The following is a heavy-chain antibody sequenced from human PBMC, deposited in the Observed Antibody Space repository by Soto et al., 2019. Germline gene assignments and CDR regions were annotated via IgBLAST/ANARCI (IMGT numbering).Heavy chain of an antibody. CDR2: INHSGST. Sequence: QVQLQQWGAGLLKPSETLSLTCAVYGGSFSGYYWSWIRQPPGKGLEWIGEINHSGSTNYNPSLKSRVTISVDTSKNQXSLKLSSXXXXXXXXXXXXXXXXXXXXXXXXXXYYYMDVWGKGTTVTVSS. J-gene: IGHJ6*03. V-gene: IGHV4-34*01. CDR1: GGSFSGYY. CDR3: XXXXXXXXXXXXXXXYYYMDV.